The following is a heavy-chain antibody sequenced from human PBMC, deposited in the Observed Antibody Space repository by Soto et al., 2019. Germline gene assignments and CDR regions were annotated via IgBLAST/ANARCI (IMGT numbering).Heavy chain of an antibody. CDR3: FTSRTYYYYGIYV. Sequence: GGSLRLSCAASGFTFNSYSMNWVRQAPGKGLEWVSSISSSSSYIYYADSVKGRFTISRDNAKNSLYLQMNSLRAEDTAVYYCFTSRTYYYYGIYVRSQRTTVTVS. CDR2: ISSSSSYI. CDR1: GFTFNSYS. J-gene: IGHJ6*02. V-gene: IGHV3-21*01.